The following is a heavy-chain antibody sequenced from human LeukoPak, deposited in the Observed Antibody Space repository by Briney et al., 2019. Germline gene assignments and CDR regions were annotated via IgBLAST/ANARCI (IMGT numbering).Heavy chain of an antibody. CDR1: GYSFSNYW. V-gene: IGHV5-51*01. D-gene: IGHD5-18*01. CDR2: IYRGDSAT. Sequence: GEALKISCKGSGYSFSNYWIGWGRRMPEKGLEWMGIIYRGDSATTYRPYFQGQVTISPDKSISTAYLQWRSLKASDTALYYCARTGIVDTALGSNWGQRTLVTVSS. J-gene: IGHJ4*02. CDR3: ARTGIVDTALGSN.